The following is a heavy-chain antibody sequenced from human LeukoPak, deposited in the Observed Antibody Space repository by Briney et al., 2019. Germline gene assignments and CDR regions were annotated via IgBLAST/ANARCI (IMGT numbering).Heavy chain of an antibody. CDR2: INHSGST. Sequence: PSETLSLTCAVYGGSFSGYYWSWIRQPPGKGLEWIGEINHSGSTNYNPSLESRVTISVDTSKNQFSLKLSSVTAADTAVYYCARGPLYYDYVWGSYRYGPALDYWGQGTLVTVSS. D-gene: IGHD3-16*02. J-gene: IGHJ4*02. CDR3: ARGPLYYDYVWGSYRYGPALDY. CDR1: GGSFSGYY. V-gene: IGHV4-34*01.